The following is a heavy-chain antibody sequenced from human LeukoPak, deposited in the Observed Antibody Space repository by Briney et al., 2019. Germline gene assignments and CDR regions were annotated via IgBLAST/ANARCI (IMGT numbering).Heavy chain of an antibody. CDR1: GFTFSSYN. CDR3: ARLTTVHPYYYYYYMDV. CDR2: ISSSSSYI. V-gene: IGHV3-21*01. D-gene: IGHD4-17*01. J-gene: IGHJ6*03. Sequence: PGGSLRLSCAASGFTFSSYNMNWVRQAPGKELEWVSSISSSSSYIYYADSVKGRFTISRDNAKNSLYLQMNSLRAEDTAVYYCARLTTVHPYYYYYYMDVWGKGTTVTVSS.